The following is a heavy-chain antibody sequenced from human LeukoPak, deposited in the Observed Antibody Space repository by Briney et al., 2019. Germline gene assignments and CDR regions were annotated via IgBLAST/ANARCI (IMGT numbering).Heavy chain of an antibody. CDR1: GDSVSSNSVA. D-gene: IGHD3-22*01. Sequence: SQTLSLTCAISGDSVSSNSVAWNWIRQSPSRGLEWLGRTYYRSKWYNDYAVSVKSRMTINPDTSKNQFSLQLNSVTPEDTAVYYCARGAFYYDTTSPVFDYWGQGTLVTVSP. CDR2: TYYRSKWYN. V-gene: IGHV6-1*01. J-gene: IGHJ4*02. CDR3: ARGAFYYDTTSPVFDY.